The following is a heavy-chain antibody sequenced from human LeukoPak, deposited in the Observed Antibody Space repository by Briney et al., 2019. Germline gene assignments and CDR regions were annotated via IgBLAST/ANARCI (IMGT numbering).Heavy chain of an antibody. J-gene: IGHJ3*02. D-gene: IGHD3-22*01. CDR3: ASPSKLVISRGGFDM. Sequence: PSETLSLTCTVSGGSSSDTSYYWAWIRQPPGKGLEWIGSIYFSETKYNPSLKSRITISGDASKKQFSLKLSSVTAADTAVYYCASPSKLVISRGGFDMWGQGTIVTVSA. CDR1: GGSSSDTSYY. V-gene: IGHV4-39*01. CDR2: IYFSET.